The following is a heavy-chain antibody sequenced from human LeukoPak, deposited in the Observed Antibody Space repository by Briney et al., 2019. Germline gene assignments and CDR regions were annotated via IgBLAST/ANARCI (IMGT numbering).Heavy chain of an antibody. V-gene: IGHV4-59*01. CDR1: GDSISSYY. J-gene: IGHJ4*02. Sequence: SETLSLTCTVSGDSISSYYWHWIRQPPGKRLEWIGYIHYSGSTNYNPSLKSRLVTSVDTSKNQFSPRLSSVTAADTAVYYCARGRGSYFDYWGQGTLVTVSS. D-gene: IGHD3-16*01. CDR3: ARGRGSYFDY. CDR2: IHYSGST.